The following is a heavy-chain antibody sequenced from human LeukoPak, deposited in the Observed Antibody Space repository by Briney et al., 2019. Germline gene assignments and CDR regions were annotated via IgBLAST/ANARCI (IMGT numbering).Heavy chain of an antibody. D-gene: IGHD2-2*01. J-gene: IGHJ3*02. CDR2: IYTSGST. Sequence: SETLSLTCTVSGGSISSYYWSWIRQPPGKGLEWIGRIYTSGSTNYNPSLKSRVTMSVDTSKNQFSLKLSSVTAADTAVYYCARAPTRYCSSTSCYQDAFDIWGQGTMVTVSS. CDR1: GGSISSYY. CDR3: ARAPTRYCSSTSCYQDAFDI. V-gene: IGHV4-4*07.